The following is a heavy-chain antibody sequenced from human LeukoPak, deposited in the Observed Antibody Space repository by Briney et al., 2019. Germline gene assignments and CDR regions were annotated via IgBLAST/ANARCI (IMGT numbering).Heavy chain of an antibody. J-gene: IGHJ4*02. V-gene: IGHV1-69*04. CDR1: GGTFSSYA. Sequence: ASVKVSCKASGGTFSSYAISWVRQAPGQGLEWMGRIIPILGIANYAQKFQGRVTITADKSTSTAYMELRSLRSDDTAVYYCARGGYYGSGSYSDFFDYWGQGTLVTVSS. CDR2: IIPILGIA. D-gene: IGHD3-10*01. CDR3: ARGGYYGSGSYSDFFDY.